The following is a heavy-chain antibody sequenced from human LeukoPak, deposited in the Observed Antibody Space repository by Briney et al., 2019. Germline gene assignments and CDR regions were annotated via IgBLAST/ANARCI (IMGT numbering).Heavy chain of an antibody. V-gene: IGHV4-34*01. CDR2: INHSGST. D-gene: IGHD5-18*01. J-gene: IGHJ4*02. CDR3: ARDVYSYGPRGLFDY. CDR1: GGSFSGYY. Sequence: SETLSLTCAVYGGSFSGYYGSWIRQPPGKGLEWIGEINHSGSTNYNPSLKSRVTISVDTSKNQFSLKLSSVTAADTAVYYCARDVYSYGPRGLFDYWGQGTLVTVSS.